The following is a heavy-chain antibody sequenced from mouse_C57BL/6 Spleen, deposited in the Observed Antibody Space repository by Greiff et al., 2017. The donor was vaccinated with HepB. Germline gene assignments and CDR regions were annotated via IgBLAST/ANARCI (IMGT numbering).Heavy chain of an antibody. CDR3: AKGYDYDAMDY. CDR1: GYTFTSYW. CDR2: IDPSDSYT. Sequence: QVQLKQPGAELVMPGASVKLSCKASGYTFTSYWMHWVKQRPGQGLEWIGEIDPSDSYTNYNQKFKGKSTLTVDKSSSTAYMQLSSLTSEDSAVYYCAKGYDYDAMDYWGQGTSVTVSS. J-gene: IGHJ4*01. D-gene: IGHD3-1*01. V-gene: IGHV1-69*01.